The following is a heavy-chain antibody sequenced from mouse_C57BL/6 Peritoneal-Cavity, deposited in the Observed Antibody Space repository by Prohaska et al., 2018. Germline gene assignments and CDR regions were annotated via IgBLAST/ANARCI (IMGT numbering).Heavy chain of an antibody. CDR2: ISSGSSNS. D-gene: IGHD2-4*01. CDR1: GFTFSDYG. CDR3: ARKDYYWYFDV. Sequence: EVQLVESGGGLVKPGGSLKLSCAASGFTFSDYGMHWVRQAPEKGLEWVAYISSGSSNSYYADTVKGRFTIARDNAKNTLFLQMTSLRSEDTAMYYCARKDYYWYFDVWGTGTTVTVSS. J-gene: IGHJ1*03. V-gene: IGHV5-17*01.